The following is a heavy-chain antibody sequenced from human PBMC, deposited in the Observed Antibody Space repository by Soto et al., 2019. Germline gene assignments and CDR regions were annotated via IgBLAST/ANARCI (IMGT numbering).Heavy chain of an antibody. CDR2: ISSSSTYI. J-gene: IGHJ4*02. CDR1: GFTFSTYS. CDR3: AIASSGWYVYY. V-gene: IGHV3-21*01. Sequence: GSLRLSCAASGFTFSTYSMEWVRQAPGKGPEWVSSISSSSTYIYYADSVKGRFTISRDNAKNSLYLQMNSLRAEDTAVYYCAIASSGWYVYYWGQGTLVTVSS. D-gene: IGHD6-19*01.